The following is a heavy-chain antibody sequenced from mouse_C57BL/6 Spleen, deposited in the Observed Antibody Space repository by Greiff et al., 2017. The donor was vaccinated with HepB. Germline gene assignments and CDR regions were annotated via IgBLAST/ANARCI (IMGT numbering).Heavy chain of an antibody. D-gene: IGHD2-10*01. CDR1: GYSITSGYY. CDR2: ISYDGSN. V-gene: IGHV3-6*01. CDR3: AREGGGLLLDY. Sequence: EVKLQESGPGLVKPSQSLSLTCSVTGYSITSGYYWNWIRQFPGNKLEWMGYISYDGSNNYNPSLKNRISITRDTSKNQFFLKLNSVTTEDTATYYCAREGGGLLLDYWGQGTTLTVSA. J-gene: IGHJ2*01.